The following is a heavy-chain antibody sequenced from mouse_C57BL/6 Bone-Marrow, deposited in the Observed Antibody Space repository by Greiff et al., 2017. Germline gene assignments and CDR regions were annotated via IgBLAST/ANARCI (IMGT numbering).Heavy chain of an antibody. CDR1: GFSLTSYG. Sequence: QVQLKESGPGLVAPSQSLSITCTASGFSLTSYGVSWVRQPPGKGLEWLGVIWGDGSTNYHSALISRLSISKDNTNDQVVLRLSSLQTDDTDTYYCAKRAPKAMDYWGQGTSVTVSA. J-gene: IGHJ4*01. CDR2: IWGDGST. CDR3: AKRAPKAMDY. V-gene: IGHV2-3*01.